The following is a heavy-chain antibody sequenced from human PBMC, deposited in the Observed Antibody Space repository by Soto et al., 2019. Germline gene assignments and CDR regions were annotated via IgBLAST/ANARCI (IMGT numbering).Heavy chain of an antibody. CDR1: GYTFTSYD. Sequence: ASVKVSCKASGYTFTSYDINWVRQATGHGLEWMGWMNPNSGNTGYAQKFQGRVTMTRNTSISTAYMELSSLSSEDTALYYCSRAITICGLVRPHYYYGKYVWGQGPTVTVAS. CDR2: MNPNSGNT. V-gene: IGHV1-8*01. J-gene: IGHJ6*02. D-gene: IGHD3-3*01. CDR3: SRAITICGLVRPHYYYGKYV.